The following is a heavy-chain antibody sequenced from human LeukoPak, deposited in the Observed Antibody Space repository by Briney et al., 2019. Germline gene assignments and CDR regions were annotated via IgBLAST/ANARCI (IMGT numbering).Heavy chain of an antibody. J-gene: IGHJ5*02. CDR1: GGSIRSSSYY. CDR2: ISYSGIT. Sequence: PSETLSLTCAVSGGSIRSSSYYWGWIRQPPGKGLEWIGSISYSGITYYNPSLKSRVTMSVDTSKNQFSLKLSSVTAADTVVYYCARHGRGYYYDSSGFSWGQGTLVTVSS. V-gene: IGHV4-39*01. CDR3: ARHGRGYYYDSSGFS. D-gene: IGHD3-22*01.